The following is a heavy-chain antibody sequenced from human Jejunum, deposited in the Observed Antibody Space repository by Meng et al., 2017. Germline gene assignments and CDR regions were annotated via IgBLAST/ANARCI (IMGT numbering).Heavy chain of an antibody. J-gene: IGHJ5*02. CDR3: ARGPDLSGRYYVGDL. V-gene: IGHV3-74*01. Sequence: GESLKISCVASGFTFSRHWMHWVRQGPGRGLVWVSRINSDGSSTGYADPVKGRFTISRDNAKNTLYLQMNSLRAEDTALYYCARGPDLSGRYYVGDLWGRGTLVTVSS. CDR2: INSDGSST. CDR1: GFTFSRHW. D-gene: IGHD3-10*01.